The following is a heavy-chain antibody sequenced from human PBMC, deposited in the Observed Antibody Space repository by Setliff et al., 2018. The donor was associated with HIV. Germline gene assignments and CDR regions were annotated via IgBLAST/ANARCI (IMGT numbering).Heavy chain of an antibody. J-gene: IGHJ4*02. V-gene: IGHV4-59*01. CDR3: AIELNEQWDVTCYFDY. CDR2: IYYSGST. Sequence: SETLSLTCTVSGGSISSYYWSWIRQPPGKGLEWIGYIYYSGSTNYNPSLKSRVTISVDTSKNQFSLKLSSVTAADTAVYYCAIELNEQWDVTCYFDYWGQGTLVTVSS. D-gene: IGHD6-19*01. CDR1: GGSISSYY.